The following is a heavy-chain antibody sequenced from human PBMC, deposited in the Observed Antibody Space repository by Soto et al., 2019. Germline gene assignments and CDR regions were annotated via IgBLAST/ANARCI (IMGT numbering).Heavy chain of an antibody. CDR3: ERLGLKGEIYFDS. CDR1: GYNFTTFF. D-gene: IGHD3-10*01. J-gene: IGHJ4*02. CDR2: IYPGDSDT. Sequence: PGDSLNISCKFSGYNFTTFFIFFVRQMPGKGLEWMFIIYPGDSDTKYSPDFEGQVTISADRSTNTAYLKWRSLRASDTAMYYCERLGLKGEIYFDSWGMGNMVTVSS. V-gene: IGHV5-51*01.